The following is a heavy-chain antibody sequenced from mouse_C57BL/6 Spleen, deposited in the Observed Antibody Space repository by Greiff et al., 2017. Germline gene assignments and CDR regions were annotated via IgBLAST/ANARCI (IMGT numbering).Heavy chain of an antibody. D-gene: IGHD1-1*01. J-gene: IGHJ4*01. Sequence: QVQLQQSGAELVRPGASVTLSCKASGYTFTDYEMHWVKQTPVHGLEWIGAIDPETGGTAYNQKFKGKAILTADKASSTAYMELRSLTSEDSAVYCCTREGLLRYYYAMDYWGQGTSVTVSS. CDR3: TREGLLRYYYAMDY. CDR1: GYTFTDYE. V-gene: IGHV1-15*01. CDR2: IDPETGGT.